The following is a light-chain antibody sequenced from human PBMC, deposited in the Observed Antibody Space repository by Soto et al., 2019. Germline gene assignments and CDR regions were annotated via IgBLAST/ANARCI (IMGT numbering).Light chain of an antibody. V-gene: IGKV3-20*01. Sequence: EILLPQSPGTLSLSPGEGATLSCGASQTVSSYLAWYQQKPGQVPRLLIYDASSRATGIPDRFSGSGSGTDFTLTISRLEPEDLAVYYCQHYGSLPFTFGPGTKVDIK. CDR1: QTVSSY. CDR3: QHYGSLPFT. CDR2: DAS. J-gene: IGKJ3*01.